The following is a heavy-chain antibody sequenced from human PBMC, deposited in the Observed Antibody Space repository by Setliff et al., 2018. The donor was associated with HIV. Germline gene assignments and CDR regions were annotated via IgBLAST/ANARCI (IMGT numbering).Heavy chain of an antibody. Sequence: SGPTLVNPTETLTLTCTVSGFSLSNTRMGVSWIRQPPGKALEWLAHIFPNGEKSYSASLKSRLTISEDTSKSQVVLTMTNMDPLDTATYFCARYNFRRGYWDYFDYWGQGTQVTVSS. CDR2: IFPNGEK. CDR1: GFSLSNTRMG. J-gene: IGHJ4*02. D-gene: IGHD3-3*01. V-gene: IGHV2-26*01. CDR3: ARYNFRRGYWDYFDY.